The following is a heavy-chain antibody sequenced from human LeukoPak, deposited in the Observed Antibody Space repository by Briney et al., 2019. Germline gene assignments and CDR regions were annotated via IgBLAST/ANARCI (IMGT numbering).Heavy chain of an antibody. CDR2: IYYSGST. D-gene: IGHD3-3*01. CDR3: ARGPEWYFNY. V-gene: IGHV4-59*01. CDR1: GGSISSYY. J-gene: IGHJ4*02. Sequence: SETLSLTCTVSGGSISSYYWSWIRQPPGKGLEWIGYIYYSGSTNYNPSLMSRATISKDTSKNQFSLKLSSVTAADTAIYYCARGPEWYFNYWGQGTLVTVSS.